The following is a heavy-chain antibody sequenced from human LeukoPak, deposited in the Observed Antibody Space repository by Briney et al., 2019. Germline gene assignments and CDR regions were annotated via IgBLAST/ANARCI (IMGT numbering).Heavy chain of an antibody. CDR2: INHSGST. D-gene: IGHD4-17*01. CDR3: SRGTVTTYYFDY. CDR1: GGSFSGYY. Sequence: SETLSLTCAVYGGSFSGYYWSWIRQPPGKGLEWIGEINHSGSTNYNPSLKGRVTMSVDTSKNQFSLKVTSVTAADTAVYYCSRGTVTTYYFDYWGQGALVTVSS. J-gene: IGHJ4*02. V-gene: IGHV4-34*01.